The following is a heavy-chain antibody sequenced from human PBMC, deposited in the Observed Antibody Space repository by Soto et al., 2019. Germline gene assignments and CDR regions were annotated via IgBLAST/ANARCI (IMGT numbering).Heavy chain of an antibody. CDR3: SRIAVSGPRTGFDY. J-gene: IGHJ4*02. CDR2: VSHIGST. V-gene: IGHV4-39*01. Sequence: SETLCLTCSVSGGSISNSSYLWGWVRQPPGKGLQWIGSVSHIGSTNYNPSLKSRLTISVGTSKTQSSLRLDSVTAADTAVYYCSRIAVSGPRTGFDYWGQGILVTVSS. CDR1: GGSISNSSYL. D-gene: IGHD6-19*01.